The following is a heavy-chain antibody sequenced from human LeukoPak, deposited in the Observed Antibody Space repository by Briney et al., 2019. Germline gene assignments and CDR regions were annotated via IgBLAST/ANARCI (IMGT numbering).Heavy chain of an antibody. CDR3: ARPCYDSSGYYYYFDY. D-gene: IGHD3-22*01. J-gene: IGHJ4*02. CDR1: GGTFSSYA. V-gene: IGHV1-2*02. Sequence: ASVKVSCKASGGTFSSYAISWVRQAPGQGLEWMGWINPNSGGTNYAQKFQGRVTMTRDTSISTAYMELSRLRSDDTAVYCCARPCYDSSGYYYYFDYWGQGTLVTVSS. CDR2: INPNSGGT.